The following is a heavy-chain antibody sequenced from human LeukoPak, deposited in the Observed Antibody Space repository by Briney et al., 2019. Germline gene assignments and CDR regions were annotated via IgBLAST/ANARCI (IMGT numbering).Heavy chain of an antibody. Sequence: GGSLRLSCAASGFTLSTYAMSWVRQAPGKGLEWVSTISGSGGTTYYADSVKGRFTISRDNSRNTLYLQMNSLRTEDTAVYYCAKDHYDSSARYDAFDMWGQGTMVTVSS. CDR3: AKDHYDSSARYDAFDM. V-gene: IGHV3-23*01. D-gene: IGHD3-22*01. CDR1: GFTLSTYA. CDR2: ISGSGGTT. J-gene: IGHJ3*02.